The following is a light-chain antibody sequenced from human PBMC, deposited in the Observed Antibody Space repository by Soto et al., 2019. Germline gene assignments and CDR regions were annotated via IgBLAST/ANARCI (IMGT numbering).Light chain of an antibody. CDR3: AAWDDSLRGYV. J-gene: IGLJ1*01. V-gene: IGLV1-47*02. Sequence: QSVLTQSPSASETPGQRVTISCSGSSSNIGNNYVYWHQQLPGAAPKLLIYNNNQRPSGVPDRFSGSKSATSASLAISGLRSEDEADYYCAAWDDSLRGYVFGTGTKVTVL. CDR2: NNN. CDR1: SSNIGNNY.